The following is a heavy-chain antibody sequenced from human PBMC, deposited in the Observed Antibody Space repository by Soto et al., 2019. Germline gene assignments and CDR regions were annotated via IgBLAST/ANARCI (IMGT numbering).Heavy chain of an antibody. CDR1: GLTFSRYA. J-gene: IGHJ4*02. D-gene: IGHD5-12*01. CDR3: AAELGNTGYDGHDD. Sequence: QVQLVESGGGVVQPGRSLRLSCAASGLTFSRYAMHWVRQAPGKGLEWVAVIIYDGSNKHYADSVQGRFTISRDNSKNTLYLQMNSLRAEDTAVYYCAAELGNTGYDGHDDWCQGTLVSVSS. V-gene: IGHV3-30*04. CDR2: IIYDGSNK.